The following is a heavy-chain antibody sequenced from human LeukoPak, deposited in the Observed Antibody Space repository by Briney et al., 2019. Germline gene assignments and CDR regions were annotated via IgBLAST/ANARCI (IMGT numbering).Heavy chain of an antibody. Sequence: SETLSLNCTVLGGANRCYYWSWFRKPPGTRPQWIGYIYYSGSTNYNPSLKSRVTISVDTSKNQFSLKLSSVTAADTAVYYCARGVAVAGGLDYWGQGTLVTVSS. D-gene: IGHD6-19*01. CDR1: GGANRCYY. CDR2: IYYSGST. V-gene: IGHV4-59*01. CDR3: ARGVAVAGGLDY. J-gene: IGHJ4*02.